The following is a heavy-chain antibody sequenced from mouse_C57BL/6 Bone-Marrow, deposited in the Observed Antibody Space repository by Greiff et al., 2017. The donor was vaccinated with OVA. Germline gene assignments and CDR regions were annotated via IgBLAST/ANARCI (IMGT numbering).Heavy chain of an antibody. Sequence: EVKLQESGPGLVKPSQSLSLTCSVTGYSITSGYYWNWIRQFPGNKLEWMGYISYDGSNNYNPSLKNRISITRDTSKNQFFLKLNSVTTEDTATYYCARRDYPYWYFDVWGTGTTVTVSS. CDR1: GYSITSGYY. V-gene: IGHV3-6*01. CDR2: ISYDGSN. CDR3: ARRDYPYWYFDV. D-gene: IGHD5-5*01. J-gene: IGHJ1*03.